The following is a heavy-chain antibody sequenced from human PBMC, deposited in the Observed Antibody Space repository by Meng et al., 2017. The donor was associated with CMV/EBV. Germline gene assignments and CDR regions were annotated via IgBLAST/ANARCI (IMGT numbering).Heavy chain of an antibody. D-gene: IGHD3-3*01. CDR2: ISGSGGST. CDR3: AKSGKPRERTYYDFWSGYTYNWFDP. J-gene: IGHJ5*02. V-gene: IGHV3-23*01. CDR1: GFTFSSYA. Sequence: GGSLRLSCAASGFTFSSYAMSWVRQAPGKGLEWVSAISGSGGSTYYADSVKGRFTISRDNSKNTLYLQMNSLRAEDTALYYCAKSGKPRERTYYDFWSGYTYNWFDPWGQGTLVTVSS.